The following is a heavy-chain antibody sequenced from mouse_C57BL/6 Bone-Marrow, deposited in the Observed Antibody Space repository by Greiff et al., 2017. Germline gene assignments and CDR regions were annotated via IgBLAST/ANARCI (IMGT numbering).Heavy chain of an antibody. CDR1: GYTFTSYW. Sequence: VQLQQPGAELVKPGASVKLSCKASGYTFTSYWMQWVKQRPGQGLEWIGEIDPSDSYTNYNQKLKGKATLTVDTSSSTAYMQLSSLTSEDSAVYYCARSYYSNYGGDYWGQGTTLTVSS. CDR3: ARSYYSNYGGDY. V-gene: IGHV1-50*01. J-gene: IGHJ2*01. CDR2: IDPSDSYT. D-gene: IGHD2-5*01.